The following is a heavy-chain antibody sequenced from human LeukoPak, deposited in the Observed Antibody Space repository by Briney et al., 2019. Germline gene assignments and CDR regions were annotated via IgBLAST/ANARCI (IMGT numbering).Heavy chain of an antibody. CDR1: GGSIGSTNYY. CDR2: IYYSGSI. J-gene: IGHJ3*02. D-gene: IGHD6-19*01. V-gene: IGHV4-39*01. CDR3: ARIPTNAVPSAHNGFDI. Sequence: SETLSLTCTLSGGSIGSTNYYWGWIRQPPGKGLEWIANIYYSGSIYYNPSLKSRVTISVDTSKNQFSLRLNSVTAADTSIYYCARIPTNAVPSAHNGFDIWGQGTMLTVSS.